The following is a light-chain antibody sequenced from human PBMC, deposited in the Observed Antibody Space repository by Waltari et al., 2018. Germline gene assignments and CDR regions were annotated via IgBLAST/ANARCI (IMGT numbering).Light chain of an antibody. CDR1: QSISSN. V-gene: IGKV3-15*01. J-gene: IGKJ2*01. CDR2: TTS. Sequence: EIVMTQSPATLSVSPGERATLSCRASQSISSNLAWYQQKPGQAPRLLIYTTSTRAAGIPARFSGNGSGTDFTLTISSLQSEDFAVYYCQQYNNWPTYTFGQGTKLEIK. CDR3: QQYNNWPTYT.